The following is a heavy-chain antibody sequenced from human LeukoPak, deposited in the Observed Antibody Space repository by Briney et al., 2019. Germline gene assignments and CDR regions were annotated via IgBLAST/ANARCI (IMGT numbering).Heavy chain of an antibody. D-gene: IGHD2-21*02. J-gene: IGHJ4*02. CDR3: ARAGSGYCGGDCYWRGDY. CDR1: GFTFSSYS. V-gene: IGHV3-21*04. Sequence: AGGSLRLSCAASGFTFSSYSMNWVRQAPGKGLEWVSSISSSSSYIYYADSVKGRFTISRDNAKNSLYLQMSRLRADDTAVYYCARAGSGYCGGDCYWRGDYWGQGTLVTVSS. CDR2: ISSSSSYI.